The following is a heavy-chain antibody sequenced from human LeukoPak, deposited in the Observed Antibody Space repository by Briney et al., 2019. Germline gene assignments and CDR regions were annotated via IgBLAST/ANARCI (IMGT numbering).Heavy chain of an antibody. V-gene: IGHV4-39*07. D-gene: IGHD2-8*01. J-gene: IGHJ5*02. CDR1: GGSISSTSYC. Sequence: SETLSLTCRVSGGSISSTSYCWGWIRQPPGKGLEWIASIYYSGETFYNPSLKSRVAISVDTSNNEVFLDLYSVTAADTAMYYCAETNTQDWFDPWGRGTLVTVSS. CDR3: AETNTQDWFDP. CDR2: IYYSGET.